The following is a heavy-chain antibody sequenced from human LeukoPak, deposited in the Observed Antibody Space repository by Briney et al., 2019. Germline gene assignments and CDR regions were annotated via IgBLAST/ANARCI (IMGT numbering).Heavy chain of an antibody. V-gene: IGHV3-7*05. CDR3: AREGAVAVFDY. J-gene: IGHJ4*02. Sequence: GGSLRLSCTTSGFTFGDYAMSWVRQAPGKGLEWVANIKQDGSEKYYVDSVKGRFTISRDNAKNSLYLQMNSLRAEDTAVYYCAREGAVAVFDYWGQGTLVTVSS. D-gene: IGHD6-19*01. CDR2: IKQDGSEK. CDR1: GFTFGDYA.